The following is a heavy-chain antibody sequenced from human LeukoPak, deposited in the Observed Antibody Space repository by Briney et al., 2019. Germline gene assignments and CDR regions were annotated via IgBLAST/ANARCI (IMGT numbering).Heavy chain of an antibody. Sequence: GGSLRLSCAASGFTFSSYWMHWVRQAPGKGLVWVSRINSDGSSTSYADSVKGRFTISRDNAKNTLYLQMNSLKTEDTAVYYCTTDVPYYYDSSGLHDYWGQGTLVTVSS. CDR3: TTDVPYYYDSSGLHDY. CDR2: INSDGSST. V-gene: IGHV3-74*01. J-gene: IGHJ4*02. D-gene: IGHD3-22*01. CDR1: GFTFSSYW.